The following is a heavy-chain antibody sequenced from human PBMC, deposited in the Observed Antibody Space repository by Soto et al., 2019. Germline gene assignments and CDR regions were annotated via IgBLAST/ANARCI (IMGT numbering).Heavy chain of an antibody. Sequence: QVQLVQSGAEVKKPGASVKVSCKASGYTFTSYGISWVRQAPGQGLEWMGWISAYNGNTNYAQKLQGRVTMTTDTATETAYRELRSLRSDDTAVYYCAGPTVVGVAGSFMGDTAYWYFDFWGRGTLVTVSS. D-gene: IGHD6-19*01. CDR2: ISAYNGNT. V-gene: IGHV1-18*01. J-gene: IGHJ2*01. CDR3: AGPTVVGVAGSFMGDTAYWYFDF. CDR1: GYTFTSYG.